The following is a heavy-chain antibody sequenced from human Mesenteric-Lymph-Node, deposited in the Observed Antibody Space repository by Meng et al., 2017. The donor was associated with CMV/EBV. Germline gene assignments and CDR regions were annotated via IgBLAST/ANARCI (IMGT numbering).Heavy chain of an antibody. J-gene: IGHJ4*02. CDR1: GGTFSSYA. V-gene: IGHV1-69*05. D-gene: IGHD3-3*01. Sequence: SGGTFSSYAISWVRQAPGQGLEWMGGIIPIFGTANYAQKFQGRVTITTDESTSTAYMELSSLRSEDTAVYYCASRGSVLWSGYYSFDYWGQGTLVTVSS. CDR2: IIPIFGTA. CDR3: ASRGSVLWSGYYSFDY.